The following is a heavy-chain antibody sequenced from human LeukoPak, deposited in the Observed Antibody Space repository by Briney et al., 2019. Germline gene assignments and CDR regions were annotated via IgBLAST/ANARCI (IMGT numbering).Heavy chain of an antibody. CDR1: GGTFISYA. D-gene: IGHD4-17*01. V-gene: IGHV1-69*13. CDR2: IIPIFGTA. J-gene: IGHJ4*02. CDR3: ARAYGDYLSSYLYYFDY. Sequence: ASVKVSCKASGGTFISYAISWVRQAPGQGLEWMGGIIPIFGTANYAQKFQGRVTITSDESTSTAYMELSSLRSEDTAVYYCARAYGDYLSSYLYYFDYWGQGTLVTVSS.